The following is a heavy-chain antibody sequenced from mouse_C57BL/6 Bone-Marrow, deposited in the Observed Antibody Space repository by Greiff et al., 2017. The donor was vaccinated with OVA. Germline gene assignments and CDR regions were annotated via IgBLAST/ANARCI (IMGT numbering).Heavy chain of an antibody. CDR3: SYDSDY. J-gene: IGHJ2*01. D-gene: IGHD2-4*01. CDR2: IHPNSGST. Sequence: QVKLQQPGADLVKPGASVKLSCKASGYTFTSYWMHWVKQSPGQGLEWIGMIHPNSGSTNYNEKFKSQATLTVYKSNSTAYMQLSSLTSEDYAVYYWSYDSDYWGQGTTLTVSS. CDR1: GYTFTSYW. V-gene: IGHV1-64*01.